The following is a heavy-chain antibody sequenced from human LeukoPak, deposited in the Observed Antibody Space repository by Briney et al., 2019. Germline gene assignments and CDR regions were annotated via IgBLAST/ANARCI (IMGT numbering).Heavy chain of an antibody. Sequence: SETLSLTCTVSGGSISSGGYYWSWIRQHPGKGLEWIGYIYYSGSTYYNPSLKSRVTISVDTSKNQFSLKLSSVTAADTAVYYCAISGSPYFNWFDPWGQGTLVTVSS. J-gene: IGHJ5*02. CDR1: GGSISSGGYY. CDR2: IYYSGST. CDR3: AISGSPYFNWFDP. D-gene: IGHD1-26*01. V-gene: IGHV4-31*03.